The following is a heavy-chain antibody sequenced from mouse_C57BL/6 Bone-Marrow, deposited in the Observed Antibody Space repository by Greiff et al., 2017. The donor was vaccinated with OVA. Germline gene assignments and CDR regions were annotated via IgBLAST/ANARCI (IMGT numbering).Heavy chain of an antibody. CDR2: ISDGGSYT. D-gene: IGHD1-1*01. V-gene: IGHV5-4*01. J-gene: IGHJ2*01. CDR3: ASLRFDY. Sequence: EVQRVESGGGLVKPGGSLKLSCAASGFTFSSYAMSWVRQTPEKRLEWVATISDGGSYTYYPDNVKGRFTISRDNAKNNLYLQMSHLKSEDTAMYYCASLRFDYWGKGTTLTVSS. CDR1: GFTFSSYA.